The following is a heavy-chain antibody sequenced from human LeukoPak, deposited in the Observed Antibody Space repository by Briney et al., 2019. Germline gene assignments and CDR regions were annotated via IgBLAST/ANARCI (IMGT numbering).Heavy chain of an antibody. CDR3: AKEMGPGYYDSSGSPD. CDR1: GFTFSDYY. J-gene: IGHJ4*02. V-gene: IGHV3-11*01. D-gene: IGHD3-22*01. CDR2: ISSSGSTI. Sequence: GGSLRLSCAASGFTFSDYYMSWLRQAPGKGLEWVSYISSSGSTIYYADSVKGRFTISRDNSKNTLYLQMNSLRAEDTAVYYCAKEMGPGYYDSSGSPDWGQGTLVTVSS.